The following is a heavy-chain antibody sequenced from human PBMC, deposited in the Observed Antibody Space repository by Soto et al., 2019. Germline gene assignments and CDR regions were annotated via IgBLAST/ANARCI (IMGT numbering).Heavy chain of an antibody. CDR3: AREGGGPVEDGDYEGWFDP. CDR2: IWYDGSNK. V-gene: IGHV3-33*01. D-gene: IGHD4-17*01. CDR1: GFTFSSYG. Sequence: QVQLVESGGGVVQPGRSLRLSCAASGFTFSSYGMHWVRQAPGKGLEWVAVIWYDGSNKYYADSVKGRFTISRDNSKNTLYLQMNSLRAEDTAVYYCAREGGGPVEDGDYEGWFDPWGQGTLVTVSS. J-gene: IGHJ5*02.